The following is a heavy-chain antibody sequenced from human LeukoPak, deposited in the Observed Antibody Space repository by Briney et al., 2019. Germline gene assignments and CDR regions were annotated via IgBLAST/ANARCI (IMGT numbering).Heavy chain of an antibody. CDR1: GYTFTSYG. D-gene: IGHD3-22*01. CDR2: ISAYNGNT. Sequence: ASVKVSCKASGYTFTSYGISWVRQAPGQGLEWMGWISAYNGNTNYAQKFQGRVTMTTDTSTSTAYMELRSLRSDDSAVYYCARVPSMIIVVTDFDYWGQGTLVIVSS. J-gene: IGHJ4*02. CDR3: ARVPSMIIVVTDFDY. V-gene: IGHV1-18*01.